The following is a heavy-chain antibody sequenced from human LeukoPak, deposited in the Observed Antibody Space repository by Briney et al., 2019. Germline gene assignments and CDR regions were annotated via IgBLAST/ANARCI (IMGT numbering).Heavy chain of an antibody. J-gene: IGHJ4*02. CDR1: GFTFSSYA. CDR3: ASSRQWLVLGDY. Sequence: PGRSLRLSCAASGFTFSSYAMHWVRQAPGKGLEWVAVISYDGSNKYYADSVKGRFTISRDNSKNTLYLQMSSLRAEDTAVYYCASSRQWLVLGDYWGQGTLVTVSS. D-gene: IGHD6-19*01. CDR2: ISYDGSNK. V-gene: IGHV3-30-3*01.